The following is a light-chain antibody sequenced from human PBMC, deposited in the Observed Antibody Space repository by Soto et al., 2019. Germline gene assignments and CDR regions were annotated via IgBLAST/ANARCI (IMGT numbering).Light chain of an antibody. CDR1: QSVSIYY. J-gene: IGKJ1*01. Sequence: EIVLTQSPGTLSLSPGDIAILSCRASQSVSIYYLAWHQQKPGQAPRLLMYGPSNRATGIPDRFRGSGSGTDFTLTISRLEPEDFAVYYCQQFGSSGRTFGQGTKVEI. V-gene: IGKV3-20*01. CDR2: GPS. CDR3: QQFGSSGRT.